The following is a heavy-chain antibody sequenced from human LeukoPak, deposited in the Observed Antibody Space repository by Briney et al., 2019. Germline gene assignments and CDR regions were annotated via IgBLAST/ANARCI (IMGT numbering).Heavy chain of an antibody. V-gene: IGHV1-2*02. CDR3: AREYSASEH. Sequence: ASVTVSCKASGYTFVGYYLHWVGQAPGPGLEWMAWIDPYTGNTHDAQKFQGRITVTRHTSIITTYMELSWRTSDDTALYYCAREYSASEHWGQGTLGTVSA. CDR2: IDPYTGNT. J-gene: IGHJ1*01. D-gene: IGHD5-12*01. CDR1: GYTFVGYY.